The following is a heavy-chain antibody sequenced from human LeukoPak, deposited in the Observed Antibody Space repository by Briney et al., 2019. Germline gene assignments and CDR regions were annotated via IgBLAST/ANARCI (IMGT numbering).Heavy chain of an antibody. CDR2: IYYSGST. CDR3: ARETIFGVVRGFDP. D-gene: IGHD3-3*01. Sequence: SETLSLTCTVSGGSISSGGYYWSWIRQHPGKGLEWIGYIYYSGSTYYNPSLKSRVTISVDTSKNQFSLTLSSVTAADTAVYYCARETIFGVVRGFDPWGQGTLVTVSS. CDR1: GGSISSGGYY. V-gene: IGHV4-31*03. J-gene: IGHJ5*02.